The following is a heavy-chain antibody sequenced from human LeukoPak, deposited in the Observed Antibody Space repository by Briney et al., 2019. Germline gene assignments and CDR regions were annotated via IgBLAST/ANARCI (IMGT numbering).Heavy chain of an antibody. CDR1: GFTFSSYS. D-gene: IGHD4-17*01. V-gene: IGHV3-21*01. J-gene: IGHJ2*01. CDR2: IRSSSSDI. CDR3: ARLSNYGGYGQFRYFDL. Sequence: GGSLRLSCAASGFTFSSYSMNWVRQAGWRGLEWVGSIRSSSSDIYYADSVKSRFTISRDNAKNPLYLQINSLTAEDTAVYYCARLSNYGGYGQFRYFDLWGRGTLVTVSS.